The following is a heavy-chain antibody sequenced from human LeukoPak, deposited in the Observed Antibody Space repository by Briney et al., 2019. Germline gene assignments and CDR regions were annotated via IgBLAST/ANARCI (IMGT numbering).Heavy chain of an antibody. J-gene: IGHJ5*02. CDR1: GGSISSSSYY. CDR2: IHYSGTT. Sequence: PSETLSLTCTVSGGSISSSSYYWGWIRQPPGKGLEWIGSIHYSGTTYYNPSLKSRVTISVDTSKMQFSLRLTSVTAADTAVYYCARLLLSWTNWFDPWGQGTLVTVSS. CDR3: ARLLLSWTNWFDP. D-gene: IGHD6-13*01. V-gene: IGHV4-39*01.